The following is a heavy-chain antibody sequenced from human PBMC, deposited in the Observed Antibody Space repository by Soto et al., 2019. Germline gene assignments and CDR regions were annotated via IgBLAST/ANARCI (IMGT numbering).Heavy chain of an antibody. J-gene: IGHJ6*02. Sequence: SETLSLTCAVSGGSISSSNWWSWVRQPPGKGLEWIGGIYHSGSTNYNPSLKSRVTISVDKSKNQFSLKLSSVTAADTAVYYCARGGVGNMGYYYYGMDVWGQGTTVTVSS. CDR2: IYHSGST. CDR3: ARGGVGNMGYYYYGMDV. CDR1: GGSISSSNW. V-gene: IGHV4-4*02. D-gene: IGHD2-8*01.